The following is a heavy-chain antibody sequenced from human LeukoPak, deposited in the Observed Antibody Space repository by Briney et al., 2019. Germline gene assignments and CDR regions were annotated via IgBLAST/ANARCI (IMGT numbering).Heavy chain of an antibody. V-gene: IGHV7-4-1*02. J-gene: IGHJ5*02. Sequence: ASVKVSCKASGYTFTSYAMNWVRQAPGQGLEWMGWINTNTGNPTYAQGFTGRFVFSLDTSVSPAYLQISSLQAEDTAVYYCARDLRGNDYVWWSYPLLVPWGQGTLLTVSS. CDR1: GYTFTSYA. CDR3: ARDLRGNDYVWWSYPLLVP. D-gene: IGHD3-16*02. CDR2: INTNTGNP.